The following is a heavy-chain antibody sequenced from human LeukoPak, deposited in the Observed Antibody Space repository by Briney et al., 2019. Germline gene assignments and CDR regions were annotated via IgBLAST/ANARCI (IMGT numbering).Heavy chain of an antibody. D-gene: IGHD6-13*01. CDR2: LYNSGST. V-gene: IGHV4-59*13. CDR1: RGSINNYG. CDR3: ARLSHIAAAGAYSYYSLDV. Sequence: SETLSLTCTVSRGSINNYGWAWIRQPPGRGLEWIGDLYNSGSTSYNPSLNSRLTISADTPNKQFFLRLRSVTAADTAVYYCARLSHIAAAGAYSYYSLDVWGQGTTVTVSS. J-gene: IGHJ6*02.